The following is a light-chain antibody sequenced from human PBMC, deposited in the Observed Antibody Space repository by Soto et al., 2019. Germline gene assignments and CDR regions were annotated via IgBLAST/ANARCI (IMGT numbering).Light chain of an antibody. J-gene: IGKJ4*01. CDR2: AAS. V-gene: IGKV1-39*01. Sequence: DLQMTQSPSSLSASVGDRVTITCRASQSISNYLNWYQQKPGKAPKLLIYAASSLQSGVPSRFSGSGSETDFTLTISSLQPEDFATYYCQQSYSTPLTFGGGTKVEIK. CDR1: QSISNY. CDR3: QQSYSTPLT.